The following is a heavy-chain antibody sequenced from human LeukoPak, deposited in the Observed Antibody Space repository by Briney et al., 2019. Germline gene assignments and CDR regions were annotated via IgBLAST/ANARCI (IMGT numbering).Heavy chain of an antibody. Sequence: KPSETLSLTCTVSGDSINSYYWSWIRQPPGKGLEWIGYIYYSGSTNYNPSLKSRVTISVDTSKNQFSLKLSSVTAADTAVYYCARLGDTAMDHPLPMDVWGQGTTVTVSS. D-gene: IGHD5-18*01. CDR1: GDSINSYY. V-gene: IGHV4-59*01. CDR3: ARLGDTAMDHPLPMDV. J-gene: IGHJ6*02. CDR2: IYYSGST.